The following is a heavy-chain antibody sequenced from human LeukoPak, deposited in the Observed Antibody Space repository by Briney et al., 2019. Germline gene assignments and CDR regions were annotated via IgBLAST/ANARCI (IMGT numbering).Heavy chain of an antibody. CDR2: ISSSGST. J-gene: IGHJ5*02. Sequence: SETLSLTCTVSGDSISSGDYYWSCIRQPAGKGLEWIGRISSSGSTNYNPSLKSRVTISVDTSKNQFSLKLSSVTAADTAVYSCARGSVRGEFDPWGQGTLVTVSS. V-gene: IGHV4-61*02. CDR3: ARGSVRGEFDP. D-gene: IGHD3-10*01. CDR1: GDSISSGDYY.